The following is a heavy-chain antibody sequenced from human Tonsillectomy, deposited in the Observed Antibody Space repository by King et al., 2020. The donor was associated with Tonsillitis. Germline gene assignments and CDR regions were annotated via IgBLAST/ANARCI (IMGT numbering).Heavy chain of an antibody. CDR1: GFTFSSYA. Sequence: VQLVESGGGVVQPGRSLRLSCAASGFTFSSYAMHWVRQAPGKGLEWEAAISFDVTYKSYADSVKGRFTISRDNSKNTVYLQMNSLRAEDTAVYYCARRDGALDYYYYGMDVWGQGTTVTVSS. D-gene: IGHD4-17*01. CDR2: ISFDVTYK. CDR3: ARRDGALDYYYYGMDV. V-gene: IGHV3-30*14. J-gene: IGHJ6*02.